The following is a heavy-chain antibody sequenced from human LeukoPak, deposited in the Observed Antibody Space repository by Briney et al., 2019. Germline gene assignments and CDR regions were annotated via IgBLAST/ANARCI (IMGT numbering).Heavy chain of an antibody. CDR3: ARGKYYFDY. Sequence: SETLSLTCTVSGGSISSSSYYWGWIRQPPGKGLEWIGSIYYSGSTNHNPSLKSRVTISVDTSKNQFSLKLSSVTAADTAVYYCARGKYYFDYWGQGTLVTVSS. CDR1: GGSISSSSYY. CDR2: IYYSGST. V-gene: IGHV4-39*07. J-gene: IGHJ4*02.